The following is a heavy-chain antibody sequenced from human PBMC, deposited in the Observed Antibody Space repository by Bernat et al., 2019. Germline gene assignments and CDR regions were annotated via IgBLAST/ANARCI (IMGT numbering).Heavy chain of an antibody. CDR1: GGSISSSSYY. Sequence: QLQLQESGPGLVKPSETLSLTCTVSGGSISSSSYYWGWIRQPPGKGLEWIGSIYYSGGTYYNPSLKSRVTISVDTSKNQFSLKLSSVTATDTAVYYCARHDIYSGSWPPLDYWGQGTLVTVSS. D-gene: IGHD6-13*01. CDR2: IYYSGGT. V-gene: IGHV4-39*01. CDR3: ARHDIYSGSWPPLDY. J-gene: IGHJ4*02.